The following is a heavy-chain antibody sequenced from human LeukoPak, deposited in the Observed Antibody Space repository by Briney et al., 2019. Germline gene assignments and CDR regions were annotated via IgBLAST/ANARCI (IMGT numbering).Heavy chain of an antibody. D-gene: IGHD3-22*01. V-gene: IGHV4-61*02. J-gene: IGHJ4*02. CDR1: GNSISSGDNY. CDR2: IYTSGST. CDR3: ARASYSYDINGWVPFDY. Sequence: SETLSLTCTVSGNSISSGDNYWSWLRQPAGKGLEWIGRIYTSGSTNYNPSLKSRVTISGDTSKNQFSLRLSSVTAADTAVYYCARASYSYDINGWVPFDYWGQGTLVTVSS.